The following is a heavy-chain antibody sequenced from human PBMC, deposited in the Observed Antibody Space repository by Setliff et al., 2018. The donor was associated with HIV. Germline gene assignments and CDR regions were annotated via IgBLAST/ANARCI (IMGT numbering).Heavy chain of an antibody. CDR1: GFTFSSYW. J-gene: IGHJ4*02. V-gene: IGHV3-7*03. D-gene: IGHD3-22*01. CDR3: ARESQIDYYDSSGLYYFDY. Sequence: GGSLRLSCAASGFTFSSYWMSWVRQAPGKGLEWVANIKQDGSEKYYVDSVKGRFTISRDNAKNSLYLQMNSLRAEDTAVYYCARESQIDYYDSSGLYYFDYWGQGTLVTVSS. CDR2: IKQDGSEK.